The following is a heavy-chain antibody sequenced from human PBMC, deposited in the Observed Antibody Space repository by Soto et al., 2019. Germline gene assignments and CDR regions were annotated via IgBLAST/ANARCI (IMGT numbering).Heavy chain of an antibody. J-gene: IGHJ5*02. Sequence: QLQMQESGPGLVKPSETLSLTCTVSAGSISRSNYYWGWIRQPPGKGLEWIGSMYSRGNTYYNPSLKSRVTISVDTFKNQFSLKLTSVTAADTAVYYCARQPYDSSGYYYGAWGQGTLVTVSS. V-gene: IGHV4-39*01. CDR1: AGSISRSNYY. CDR2: MYSRGNT. CDR3: ARQPYDSSGYYYGA. D-gene: IGHD3-22*01.